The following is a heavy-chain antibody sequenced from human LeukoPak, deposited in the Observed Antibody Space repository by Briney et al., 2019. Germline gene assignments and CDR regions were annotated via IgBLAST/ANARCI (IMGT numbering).Heavy chain of an antibody. CDR3: ARQNGVWWYFDY. Sequence: GASVKVSCKASGYTFTSYYMHWVRQAPGQGLEWMGIINPSGGSTSYAQKFQGRVTMTRDTSTSTVYMELSSLRSEDAAVYYCARQNGVWWYFDYWGQGTLVTVSS. J-gene: IGHJ4*02. CDR1: GYTFTSYY. V-gene: IGHV1-46*01. D-gene: IGHD2-21*01. CDR2: INPSGGST.